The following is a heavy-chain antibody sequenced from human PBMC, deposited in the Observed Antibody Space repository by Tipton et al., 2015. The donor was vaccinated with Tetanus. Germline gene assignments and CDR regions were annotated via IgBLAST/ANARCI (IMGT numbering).Heavy chain of an antibody. D-gene: IGHD3-10*01. J-gene: IGHJ4*02. Sequence: QLVQSGAEVKKPGESLKISCKGSGHSFTKYWIAWVRQMPGKGLEWMGLIYPDDSDTRYSPSFQGQVTISADKSIRTAYLQWSSLKGSGTAFYYCAWWGSRYGSRIYHFKYWGQGALVTVSS. CDR2: IYPDDSDT. CDR3: AWWGSRYGSRIYHFKY. CDR1: GHSFTKYW. V-gene: IGHV5-51*01.